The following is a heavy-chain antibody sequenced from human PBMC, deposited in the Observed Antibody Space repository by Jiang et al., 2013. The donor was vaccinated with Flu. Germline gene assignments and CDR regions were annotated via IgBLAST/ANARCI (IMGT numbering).Heavy chain of an antibody. CDR2: IIPIFGTS. V-gene: IGHV1-69*06. CDR1: SSYA. D-gene: IGHD6-19*01. J-gene: IGHJ6*03. CDR3: ASAPHYRLEGHQFHDYYYVDV. Sequence: SSYASNWVRQAPGQGLEWMGGIIPIFGTSNYAQKFQGRVTVIADKSTNTAYMELSSLKSEDTALYYCASAPHYRLEGHQFHDYYYVDVWGKGTTVTVSS.